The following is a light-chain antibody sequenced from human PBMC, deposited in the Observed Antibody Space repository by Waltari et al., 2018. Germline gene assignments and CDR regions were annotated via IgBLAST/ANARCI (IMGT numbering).Light chain of an antibody. Sequence: QSVLTQPASVSGSPGQSITISCTGTSSDVGGYNYVSWYQRHPGKAPKVRIFDVSKRPSGVSDRFSGSKSGNTASLTISGLQAEDEADYYCCSHAGSGTFWVFGGGTKLTVL. CDR2: DVS. V-gene: IGLV2-23*02. CDR1: SSDVGGYNY. J-gene: IGLJ2*01. CDR3: CSHAGSGTFWV.